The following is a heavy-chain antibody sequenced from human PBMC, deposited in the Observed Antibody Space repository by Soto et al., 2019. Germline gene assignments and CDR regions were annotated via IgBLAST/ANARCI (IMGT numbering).Heavy chain of an antibody. CDR1: GGSISSYY. D-gene: IGHD3-22*01. J-gene: IGHJ4*02. CDR3: ARSYYYDSSGYYYGLYYFDY. CDR2: IYYSGST. V-gene: IGHV4-59*01. Sequence: SETLSLTCTVSGGSISSYYWSWIRQPPGKGLEWIGYIYYSGSTNYNPSLKSRVTISVDTSKNQFSLKLSSVTAADTAVYYCARSYYYDSSGYYYGLYYFDYWGQGTLVT.